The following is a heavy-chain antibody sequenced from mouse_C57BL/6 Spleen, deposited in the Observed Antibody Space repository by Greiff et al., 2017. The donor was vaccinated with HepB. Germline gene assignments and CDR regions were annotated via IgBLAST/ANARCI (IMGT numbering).Heavy chain of an antibody. J-gene: IGHJ4*01. CDR1: GYTFTEYT. V-gene: IGHV1-62-2*01. Sequence: QVQLKESGAELVKPGASVKLSCKASGYTFTEYTIHWVKQRPGQGLEWIGWFYPGSGSIKYNEKFKDKATLTADKSSSTVYMELSRLTSEDSAVYLSAGHEGADDSSSYCTRDYWGQGTSVTVSS. CDR3: AGHEGADDSSSYCTRDY. D-gene: IGHD1-1*01. CDR2: FYPGSGSI.